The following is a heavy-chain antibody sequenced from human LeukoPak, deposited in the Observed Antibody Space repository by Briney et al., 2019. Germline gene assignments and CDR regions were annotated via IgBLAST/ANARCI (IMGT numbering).Heavy chain of an antibody. CDR3: ARDPGVVPAAVHFDY. Sequence: GGSLRHSCAASGFTFDDYGMSWVRQAPGKGLEWVSGINWNGGSTGYADSVKGRFTISRDNAKNSLYLQMNSLRAEDTALYYCARDPGVVPAAVHFDYWGQGTLVTVSS. CDR1: GFTFDDYG. CDR2: INWNGGST. J-gene: IGHJ4*02. D-gene: IGHD2-2*01. V-gene: IGHV3-20*04.